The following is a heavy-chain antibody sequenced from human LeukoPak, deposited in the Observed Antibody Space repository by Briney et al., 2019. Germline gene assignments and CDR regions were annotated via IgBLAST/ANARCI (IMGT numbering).Heavy chain of an antibody. CDR3: ARAGERGYNGYDDAFDI. V-gene: IGHV4-59*01. J-gene: IGHJ3*02. D-gene: IGHD5-12*01. CDR2: IYYSGST. Sequence: SETLSLTCTVSGGSISSYYWSWIRQPPGKGLEWMGYIYYSGSTNYNPSLKSRVTISVDTSKNQFSLKLSSVTAADTAIYYCARAGERGYNGYDDAFDIWGQGTMVTVSS. CDR1: GGSISSYY.